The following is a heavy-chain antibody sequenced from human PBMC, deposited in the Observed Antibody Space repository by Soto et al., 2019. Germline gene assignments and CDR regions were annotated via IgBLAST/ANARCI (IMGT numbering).Heavy chain of an antibody. D-gene: IGHD2-21*01. CDR2: VGGDASDR. Sequence: EVQLLESGGGLVQPGGSLEVSCRASGFNFGNYAMSWVRQAPGKGPEWVSSVGGDASDRLYADSVRGRFTISRDNSKNTLYLHMNSLRAEDTAIYFCAKDFITRNGIFDPFDIWGQGTTVSVSA. J-gene: IGHJ3*02. CDR3: AKDFITRNGIFDPFDI. V-gene: IGHV3-23*01. CDR1: GFNFGNYA.